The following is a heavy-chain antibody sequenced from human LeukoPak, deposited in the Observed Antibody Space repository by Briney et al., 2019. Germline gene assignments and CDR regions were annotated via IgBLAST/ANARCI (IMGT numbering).Heavy chain of an antibody. V-gene: IGHV4-59*08. Sequence: SETLSLTCTVSGGSISSYYWSWIRQPPGKGLEWIGYIDDTGSTNYNPSLKSRVTISIDSSKYQFSLTLTSVTAADTAVYFCARRFRGLDSWGQGTLVTVSS. CDR2: IDDTGST. J-gene: IGHJ4*02. D-gene: IGHD3/OR15-3a*01. CDR3: ARRFRGLDS. CDR1: GGSISSYY.